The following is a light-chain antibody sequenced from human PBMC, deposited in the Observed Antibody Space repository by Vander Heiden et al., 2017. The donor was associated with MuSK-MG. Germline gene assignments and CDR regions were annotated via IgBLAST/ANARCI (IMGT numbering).Light chain of an antibody. Sequence: DIQMTQSPSSLSASVGDRVTITCRASQDISNFLAWFQQRPGKVPRLLIYAASTLQSGVPSRFSGSGSGSDFTLTIIIMQPEDVATYYCQRYYRAPLTFGGGTKLEIK. CDR2: AAS. CDR1: QDISNF. J-gene: IGKJ4*01. V-gene: IGKV1-27*01. CDR3: QRYYRAPLT.